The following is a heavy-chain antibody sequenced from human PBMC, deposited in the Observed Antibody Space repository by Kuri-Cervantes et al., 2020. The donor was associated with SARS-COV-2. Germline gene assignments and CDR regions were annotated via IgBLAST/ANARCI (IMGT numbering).Heavy chain of an antibody. CDR1: GGSFSGYY. Sequence: SQTLSLTCTVYGGSFSGYYWSWIRQPPGKGLEWIGEINHSGSTNYNPSLKSRVTISVDTSKNQFSLKLSSVTAVYTAVYYCARDSGSSHDYWGHGTLVTVSS. V-gene: IGHV4-34*01. J-gene: IGHJ4*01. CDR3: ARDSGSSHDY. CDR2: INHSGST. D-gene: IGHD6-6*01.